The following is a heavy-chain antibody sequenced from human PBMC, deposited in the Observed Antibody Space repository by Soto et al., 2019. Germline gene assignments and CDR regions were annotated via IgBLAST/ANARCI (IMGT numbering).Heavy chain of an antibody. Sequence: ASVKVSCKVSGYTLTELSMHWVRQAPGKGLEWMGGFDPEDGETIYAQKFQGRVTMTGDTSTDTAYMELSSLRSEDTAVYYCATGISGAPIDFDYWGQGTLVTVSS. CDR1: GYTLTELS. V-gene: IGHV1-24*01. D-gene: IGHD3-3*02. J-gene: IGHJ4*02. CDR3: ATGISGAPIDFDY. CDR2: FDPEDGET.